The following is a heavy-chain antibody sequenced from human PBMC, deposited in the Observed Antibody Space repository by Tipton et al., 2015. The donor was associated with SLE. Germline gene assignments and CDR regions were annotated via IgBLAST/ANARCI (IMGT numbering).Heavy chain of an antibody. V-gene: IGHV3-23*01. J-gene: IGHJ3*01. CDR2: ISGSGGST. D-gene: IGHD1-26*01. CDR3: AISLGATGAFDF. Sequence: SLRLSCAASGFTFSSYAMSWVRQAPGKGLEWVSAISGSGGSTYYADSVKGRFTISRDNSKNTLYLQMNSLRAEDTAVYYCAISLGATGAFDFWGQGTMVTVSS. CDR1: GFTFSSYA.